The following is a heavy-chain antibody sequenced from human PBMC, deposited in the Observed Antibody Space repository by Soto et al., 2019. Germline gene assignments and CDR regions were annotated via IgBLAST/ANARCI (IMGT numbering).Heavy chain of an antibody. CDR2: IRSDGGT. Sequence: GGSLRLSCEASGFTFSIYWMEWVRQAPGKGLVWVSRIRSDGGTNYADSVKGRFTISRDNSKNTLYLQMNSLRAEDTAVYYCAKGLDMITFGGVIAIYSSYMDVWGEGTTVTVSS. V-gene: IGHV3-74*01. CDR1: GFTFSIYW. D-gene: IGHD3-16*02. J-gene: IGHJ6*03. CDR3: AKGLDMITFGGVIAIYSSYMDV.